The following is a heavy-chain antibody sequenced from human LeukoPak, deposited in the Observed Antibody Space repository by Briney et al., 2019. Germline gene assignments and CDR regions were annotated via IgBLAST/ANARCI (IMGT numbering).Heavy chain of an antibody. Sequence: PGGSLRLSCAASGFTFSTYWMSWVRQAPGKGLEWVANIKEDGSEKYYGDSVKGRFTISRDNAKNSLYLEMNRLRVEDTAVYYCARDSSGYQWGQGTLVTVSS. CDR2: IKEDGSEK. V-gene: IGHV3-7*01. D-gene: IGHD3-22*01. J-gene: IGHJ4*02. CDR1: GFTFSTYW. CDR3: ARDSSGYQ.